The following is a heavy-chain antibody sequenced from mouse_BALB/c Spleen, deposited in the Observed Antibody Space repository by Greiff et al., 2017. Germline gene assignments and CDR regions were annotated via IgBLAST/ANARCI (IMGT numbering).Heavy chain of an antibody. CDR3: VRAYYDGSSPLLAY. CDR1: GFSFTSYG. J-gene: IGHJ3*01. CDR2: IWAGGST. D-gene: IGHD1-1*01. Sequence: QVQLKESGPGLVAPSQSLSITCTVSGFSFTSYGVHWVRQPPGKGLEWLGVIWAGGSTNYNSALMSRLSISKDNSKSQVFLKMNSLQTDDTAIYYCVRAYYDGSSPLLAYWGQGTLVTVSA. V-gene: IGHV2-9*02.